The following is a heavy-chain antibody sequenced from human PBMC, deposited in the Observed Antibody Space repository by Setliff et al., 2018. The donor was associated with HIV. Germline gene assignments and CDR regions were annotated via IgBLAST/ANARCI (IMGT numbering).Heavy chain of an antibody. CDR3: AKDKGQKYADY. J-gene: IGHJ4*02. Sequence: PGGSLRLSCEASGFTFGIYSMHWVRQAPGRGLEWMAVFSADEDIEYYADSVTGRFTISRDDSKNTLYLQMNSLRAEDTAVYYCAKDKGQKYADYWGQGTVVTVS. D-gene: IGHD3-10*01. V-gene: IGHV3-30*01. CDR1: GFTFGIYS. CDR2: FSADEDIE.